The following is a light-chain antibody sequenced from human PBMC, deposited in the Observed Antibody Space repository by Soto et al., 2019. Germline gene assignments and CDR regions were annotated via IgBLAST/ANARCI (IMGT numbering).Light chain of an antibody. J-gene: IGLJ1*01. CDR2: DVS. Sequence: HSALTKPASLNGFPGQSITISCTGTSSDVGGYNYVSWYQQHPGKAPKLMIYDVSNRPSGVSNRFSGSKSGNTASLTISGLQAEDEADYYCSSYTSSSTLDVFGTGTKVTVL. V-gene: IGLV2-14*01. CDR1: SSDVGGYNY. CDR3: SSYTSSSTLDV.